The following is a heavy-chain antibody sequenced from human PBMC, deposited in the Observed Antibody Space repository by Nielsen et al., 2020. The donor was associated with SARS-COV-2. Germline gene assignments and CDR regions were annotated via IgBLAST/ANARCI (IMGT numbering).Heavy chain of an antibody. J-gene: IGHJ2*01. V-gene: IGHV4-59*12. CDR3: ARGSWSYWYFDL. Sequence: SETLSLTCTVSGGSISSYYWSWIRQPPGQGLEWIGYIYYSGSTNYNPSLKSRVTISVDTSKNQFSLKLSSVTAADTAVYYCARGSWSYWYFDLWGRGTLVTVSS. CDR1: GGSISSYY. CDR2: IYYSGST.